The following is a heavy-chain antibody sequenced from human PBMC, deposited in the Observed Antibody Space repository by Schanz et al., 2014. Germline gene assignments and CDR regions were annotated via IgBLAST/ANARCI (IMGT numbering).Heavy chain of an antibody. Sequence: VASGGGLVQPGGSLRLSCAASGFAVDNYYMSCVRQAPGRGLEWVSIIFTDGRTYYADSVRGRFTISRDNSKNTLYLQMNSLRAEDTAVYYCARIGGSVFDYWAQGTLVTVSS. V-gene: IGHV3-53*01. J-gene: IGHJ4*02. CDR1: GFAVDNYY. CDR2: IFTDGRT. D-gene: IGHD3-10*01. CDR3: ARIGGSVFDY.